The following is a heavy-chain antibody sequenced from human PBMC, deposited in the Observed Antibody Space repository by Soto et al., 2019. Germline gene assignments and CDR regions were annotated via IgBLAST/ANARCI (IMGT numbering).Heavy chain of an antibody. J-gene: IGHJ5*02. D-gene: IGHD1-26*01. CDR2: IYYSGST. CDR1: GGSISSYY. Sequence: PSETLSLTCTVSGGSISSYYWSWIRQPPGKGLEWIGYIYYSGSTNYNPSLKSRVTISVDTSKNQFSLKLSSVTSADTAVYYCARDRAWDNWYDRWGQGTVVT. V-gene: IGHV4-59*01. CDR3: ARDRAWDNWYDR.